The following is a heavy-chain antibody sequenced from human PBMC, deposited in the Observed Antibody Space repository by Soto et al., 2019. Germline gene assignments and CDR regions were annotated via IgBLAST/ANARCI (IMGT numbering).Heavy chain of an antibody. D-gene: IGHD3-10*01. CDR1: GGTFSSYA. CDR3: ARGVVGSWQDGFLDY. J-gene: IGHJ4*02. CDR2: IIPIFGTA. V-gene: IGHV1-69*13. Sequence: SVKVSCKASGGTFSSYAITWVRQAPGQGLEWMGGIIPIFGTANYAQKFQGRVTITADESTSTAYMELSSLRSEDTAVYYCARGVVGSWQDGFLDYWGQGTRVTVSS.